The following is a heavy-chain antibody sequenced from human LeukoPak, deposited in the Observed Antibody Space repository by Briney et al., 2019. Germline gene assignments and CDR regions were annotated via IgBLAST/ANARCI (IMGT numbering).Heavy chain of an antibody. CDR3: AKVGGDFHNSYYGMDV. D-gene: IGHD2-21*02. V-gene: IGHV3-23*01. Sequence: GGSLRLSCAASGFTFSSYAMSWVRQAPGKGLEWVSAISGSGGSTYYADSVKGRFTISRDNSKNTLYLQMNSLRAEDTAVYYCAKVGGDFHNSYYGMDVWGQGTTVTVSS. J-gene: IGHJ6*02. CDR2: ISGSGGST. CDR1: GFTFSSYA.